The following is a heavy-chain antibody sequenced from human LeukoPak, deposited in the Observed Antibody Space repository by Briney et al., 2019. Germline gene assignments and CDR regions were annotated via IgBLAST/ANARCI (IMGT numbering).Heavy chain of an antibody. CDR3: ARHFCDILTGPPYYFDY. Sequence: SETLSLTCTVSGGSISSSSYYWGWIRQPPGKGLEWIGSIYYSGSTHYNPSLKSRATISVDTSKNQFSLKLSSVTAADTAVYYCARHFCDILTGPPYYFDYWGQGTLVTVSS. D-gene: IGHD3-9*01. J-gene: IGHJ4*02. CDR2: IYYSGST. V-gene: IGHV4-39*01. CDR1: GGSISSSSYY.